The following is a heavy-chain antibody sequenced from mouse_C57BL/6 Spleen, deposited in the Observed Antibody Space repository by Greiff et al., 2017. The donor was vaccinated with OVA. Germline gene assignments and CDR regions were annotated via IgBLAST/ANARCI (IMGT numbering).Heavy chain of an antibody. V-gene: IGHV5-17*01. CDR3: ARWDYGSTPGFAY. CDR2: ISSGSSTI. D-gene: IGHD1-1*01. CDR1: GFTFSDYG. J-gene: IGHJ3*01. Sequence: DVMLVESGGGLVKPGGSLKLSCAASGFTFSDYGMHWVRQAPEKGLEWVAYISSGSSTISYADTVKGRFTISRDNAKNTLFLQMTSLRSEDTAMYYCARWDYGSTPGFAYWGQGTLVTVSA.